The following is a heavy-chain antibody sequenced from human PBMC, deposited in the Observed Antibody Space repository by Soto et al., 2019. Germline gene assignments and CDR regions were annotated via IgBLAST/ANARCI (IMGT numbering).Heavy chain of an antibody. V-gene: IGHV2-70*04. J-gene: IGHJ4*02. CDR2: VDWDDDK. CDR1: GFSLTSSQMR. CDR3: ARMTPDGSGLCDY. Sequence: SGPTLVNPTQTLTLTCTVSGFSLTSSQMRVNWIRQPPGKALEWLARVDWDDDKFYSPSLKTRLTIFKDSSRNQVVLIMTNMDPVDTATYYCARMTPDGSGLCDYWGQGTRVTV. D-gene: IGHD3-22*01.